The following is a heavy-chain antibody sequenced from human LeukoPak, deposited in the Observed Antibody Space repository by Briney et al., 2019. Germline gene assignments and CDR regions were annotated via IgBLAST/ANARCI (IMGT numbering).Heavy chain of an antibody. CDR1: GGSISSYY. CDR2: IYYSGST. Sequence: SETLSLTCTVSGGSISSYYWSWIRQPPGKGLEWIGYIYYSGSTNYNPSLKSRVTISVDTSKNQFSLKLSSVTAADTAVYYCARVDSYGCSFDPWGQGTLVTVSS. J-gene: IGHJ5*02. CDR3: ARVDSYGCSFDP. V-gene: IGHV4-59*01. D-gene: IGHD5-18*01.